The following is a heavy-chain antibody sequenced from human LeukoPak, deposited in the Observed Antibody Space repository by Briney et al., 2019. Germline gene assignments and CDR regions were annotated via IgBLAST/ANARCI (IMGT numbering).Heavy chain of an antibody. V-gene: IGHV3-21*01. CDR3: ARGTVSFFFFDY. D-gene: IGHD2/OR15-2a*01. CDR2: ISSSSSYI. CDR1: GFNLSSYS. J-gene: IGHJ4*02. Sequence: GGSLRLSCADPGFNLSSYSMNWVRQAPGKGLEWVSSISSSSSYIYYADSVKGRFTISRDNAKNSLYLQMNSLRAEDTAVYYCARGTVSFFFFDYWGQGTLLTVSS.